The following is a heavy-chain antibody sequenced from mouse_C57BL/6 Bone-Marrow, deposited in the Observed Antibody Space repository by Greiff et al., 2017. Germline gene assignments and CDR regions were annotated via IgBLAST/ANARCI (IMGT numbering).Heavy chain of an antibody. CDR1: GFTFSDYY. D-gene: IGHD1-1*01. V-gene: IGHV5-12*01. Sequence: EVQVVESGGGLVQPGGSLKLSCAASGFTFSDYYMYWVRQTPEKRLEWVAYISNGGGSTYYPDTVKGRFTISRENAKNTLYLQMSRLKSEDTAMYYGARGIYYYGSSYAYWYFDVWGTGTTVTVSA. CDR3: ARGIYYYGSSYAYWYFDV. J-gene: IGHJ1*03. CDR2: ISNGGGST.